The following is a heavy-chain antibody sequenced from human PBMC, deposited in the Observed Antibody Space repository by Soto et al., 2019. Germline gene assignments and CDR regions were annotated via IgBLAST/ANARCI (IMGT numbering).Heavy chain of an antibody. V-gene: IGHV1-18*04. CDR3: ASHDYGGNPYYYGMDV. CDR2: ISAFNGNT. J-gene: IGHJ6*02. CDR1: GYTFTSYG. Sequence: QVQLVQSGAEVKKPGASVKVSCKASGYTFTSYGISWVRQAPGQGLEWMGWISAFNGNTNYAQKLQGRVTMTTDTSTSTAYMELRSLRSEDTAVYYCASHDYGGNPYYYGMDVWGQGTTVTVSS. D-gene: IGHD4-17*01.